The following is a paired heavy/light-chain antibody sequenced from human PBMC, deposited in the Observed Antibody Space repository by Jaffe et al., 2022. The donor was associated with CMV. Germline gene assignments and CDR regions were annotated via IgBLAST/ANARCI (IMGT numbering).Heavy chain of an antibody. CDR3: ARLREGVDYGDYDSKVFDY. Sequence: QLQLQESGPGLVKPSETLSLTCTVSGGSISRDTYFWGWIRQPPGKGLEWIGSFHYSGSPSYNPSLKSRVSVSMDTSKNQFSLRLSSVSAADTAVYYCARLREGVDYGDYDSKVFDYWGQGTLVIVSS. CDR1: GGSISRDTYF. V-gene: IGHV4-39*01. CDR2: FHYSGSP. D-gene: IGHD4-17*01. J-gene: IGHJ4*02.
Light chain of an antibody. Sequence: SYVLTQPPSVSVAPGKTARITCAGNNLGSKSVHWYQQKPGQAPFLVVYYDSDRPAGIPERFSGSNSGTSATLIISRVEAGDEADYYCQVWDSTSDYVFGTGTKVTVL. CDR1: NLGSKS. CDR3: QVWDSTSDYV. V-gene: IGLV3-21*04. CDR2: YDS. J-gene: IGLJ1*01.